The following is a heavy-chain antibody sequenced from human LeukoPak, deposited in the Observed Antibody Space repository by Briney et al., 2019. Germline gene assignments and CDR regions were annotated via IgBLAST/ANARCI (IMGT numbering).Heavy chain of an antibody. V-gene: IGHV4-34*01. CDR1: GGSFSGYY. D-gene: IGHD3-22*01. J-gene: IGHJ4*02. Sequence: SETLSLTCAVYGGSFSGYYWSWIRQPPGKGLEWIGEINHSGSTNYNPSLKSRVTISVDTSKNQFSLKLSSVTAADTAVYYCAREPTLSRYYYDSSGYVFDYWGQGTLVTVSS. CDR3: AREPTLSRYYYDSSGYVFDY. CDR2: INHSGST.